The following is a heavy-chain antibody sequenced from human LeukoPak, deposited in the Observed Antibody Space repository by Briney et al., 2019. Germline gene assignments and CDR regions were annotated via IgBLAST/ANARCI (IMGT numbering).Heavy chain of an antibody. CDR2: ISFDGTKS. J-gene: IGHJ4*02. CDR1: GFTFSNYA. CDR3: ARSRVANDSSGYYFKLDY. Sequence: GGSLRLSCAASGFTFSNYAIHWVRQAPGKGLEWVAVISFDGTKSYYAESVKGRFTISRDNSKYTLFLQMNSLRAEDTAVYYCARSRVANDSSGYYFKLDYWGQGTLVTVSS. D-gene: IGHD3-22*01. V-gene: IGHV3-30*01.